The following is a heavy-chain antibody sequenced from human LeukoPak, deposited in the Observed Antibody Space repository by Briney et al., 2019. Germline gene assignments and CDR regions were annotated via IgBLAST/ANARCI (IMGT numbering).Heavy chain of an antibody. D-gene: IGHD6-13*01. J-gene: IGHJ4*02. CDR2: ISYDGSNK. V-gene: IGHV3-30*18. CDR1: GFTFSSYG. CDR3: AKDDAAAGALGY. Sequence: GGSLRLSCAASGFTFSSYGMHWVRQAPGKGLEWVAVISYDGSNKYYADSVKGRFTISRDNSKNTLYLQMNSLRAEDTAVYYCAKDDAAAGALGYWGQGTLVTVSS.